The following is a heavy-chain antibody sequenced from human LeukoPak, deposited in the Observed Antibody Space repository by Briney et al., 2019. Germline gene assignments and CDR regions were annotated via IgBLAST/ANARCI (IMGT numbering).Heavy chain of an antibody. CDR2: IYYSGST. CDR1: GGSISSSSYY. CDR3: ASSPMATIGFDY. Sequence: SETLSLTCTVSGGSISSSSYYWDWIRQPPGKGLEWIGSIYYSGSTYYNPSLKSRVTISVDRSKNQFSLKLSSVTAADTAVYYCASSPMATIGFDYWGQGTLVTVSS. J-gene: IGHJ4*02. V-gene: IGHV4-39*07. D-gene: IGHD5-24*01.